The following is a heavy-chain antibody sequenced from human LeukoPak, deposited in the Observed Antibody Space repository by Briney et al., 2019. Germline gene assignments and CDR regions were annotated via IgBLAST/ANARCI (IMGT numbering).Heavy chain of an antibody. V-gene: IGHV4-34*01. CDR1: VGSFSDYY. CDR2: INHSGTT. CDR3: ARGPRNYYDSSGYKSYFDY. J-gene: IGHJ4*02. Sequence: SETLSLTCAVYVGSFSDYYWAWIRQPPGKGLEWIGEINHSGTTNYSPSLKSRVTISLGTSKNQCSLKLSSVTAADTAVYYCARGPRNYYDSSGYKSYFDYWGQGTLVTVSS. D-gene: IGHD3-22*01.